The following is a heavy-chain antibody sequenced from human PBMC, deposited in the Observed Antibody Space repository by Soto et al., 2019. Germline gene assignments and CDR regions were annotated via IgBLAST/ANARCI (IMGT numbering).Heavy chain of an antibody. D-gene: IGHD1-7*01. CDR2: IIPIFGTA. J-gene: IGHJ4*02. V-gene: IGHV1-69*01. CDR1: GGTFSSYA. Sequence: QVQLVQSGAEVKKPGSSVKVSCKASGGTFSSYAISWVRQAPGQGLEWMGGIIPIFGTANYAQKVQGRVTMTADESTGTAYMELSSLRSEDTAVYYCARDGYNWNYEPGGVFDYWGQGTLVTVSS. CDR3: ARDGYNWNYEPGGVFDY.